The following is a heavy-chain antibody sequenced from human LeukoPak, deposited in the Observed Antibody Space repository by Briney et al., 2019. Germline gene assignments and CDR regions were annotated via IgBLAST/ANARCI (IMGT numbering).Heavy chain of an antibody. V-gene: IGHV3-11*04. D-gene: IGHD1-26*01. J-gene: IGHJ4*02. Sequence: GGSLRLSCAASGFTFSDYYMSWIRQAPGKGLEWVSYISSSGSTIYYADSVKGRFTISRDNAKNSLYLQMNSLRAEDTAVYYCARDRKSGAGWWEWDYWAQGTLVTVSS. CDR1: GFTFSDYY. CDR2: ISSSGSTI. CDR3: ARDRKSGAGWWEWDY.